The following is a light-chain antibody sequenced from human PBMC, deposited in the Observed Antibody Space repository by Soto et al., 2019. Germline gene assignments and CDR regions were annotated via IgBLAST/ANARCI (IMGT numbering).Light chain of an antibody. CDR3: CSYAGGRIHSV. V-gene: IGLV2-23*02. CDR1: SSDVGNYNL. CDR2: EVS. Sequence: QSALTQPDSVSGSPGQSITISCTGTSSDVGNYNLVSWYQQHPGKAPKLMIYEVSKRPSGVSNRFSGSKSGNTASLTISGLQAEDEADYYCCSYAGGRIHSVFGTGTKLTVL. J-gene: IGLJ1*01.